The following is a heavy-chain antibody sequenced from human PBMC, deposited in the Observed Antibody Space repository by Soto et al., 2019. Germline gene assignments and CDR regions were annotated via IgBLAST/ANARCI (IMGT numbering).Heavy chain of an antibody. CDR1: VLTFRRYS. Sequence: SQRTCCAAFVLTFRRYSMNWGLQAPGKGLEWVSSISSSSSYIYYADSVKGRFTISRDNAKNSLYLQMNSLRAEDTAVYYCARETDFGSPFDYWGQGTLVTVSS. J-gene: IGHJ4*02. CDR2: ISSSSSYI. D-gene: IGHD3-10*01. V-gene: IGHV3-21*01. CDR3: ARETDFGSPFDY.